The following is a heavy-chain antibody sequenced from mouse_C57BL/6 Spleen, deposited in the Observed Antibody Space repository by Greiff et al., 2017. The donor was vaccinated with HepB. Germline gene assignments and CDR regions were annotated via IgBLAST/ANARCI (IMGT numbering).Heavy chain of an antibody. CDR1: GFTFSSYA. CDR3: TREGGIFITTVVAPFAY. V-gene: IGHV5-9-1*02. Sequence: EVQLVESGEGLVKPGGSLKLSCAASGFTFSSYAMSWVRQTPEKRLEWVAYISSGGDYIYYADTVKGRFTISRDNARNTLYLQMSSLKSEDTAMYYCTREGGIFITTVVAPFAYWGQGTLVTVSA. D-gene: IGHD1-1*01. CDR2: ISSGGDYI. J-gene: IGHJ3*01.